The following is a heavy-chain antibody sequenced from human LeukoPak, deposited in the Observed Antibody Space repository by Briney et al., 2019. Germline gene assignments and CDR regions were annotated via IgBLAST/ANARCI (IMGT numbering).Heavy chain of an antibody. CDR2: IYYSGST. D-gene: IGHD2-2*01. CDR1: GGSISSSSYY. J-gene: IGHJ4*02. Sequence: SETLSLTCTVSGGSISSSSYYWGWIRQPPGKGLEWIGSIYYSGSTYYNPSLKSRVTISVDTSKNQFSLKLSSVTAADTAVYYCASTAQYCSSTSCFYFDYWGQGTLVTVSS. V-gene: IGHV4-39*01. CDR3: ASTAQYCSSTSCFYFDY.